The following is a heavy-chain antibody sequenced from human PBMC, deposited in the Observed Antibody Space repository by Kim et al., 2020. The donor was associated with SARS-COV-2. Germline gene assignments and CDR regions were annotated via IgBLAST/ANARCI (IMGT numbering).Heavy chain of an antibody. CDR3: ARDYSIAARYYFDY. CDR1: GFTFSSYG. Sequence: GGSLRLSCAASGFTFSSYGMHWVRQAPGKGLEWVAVIWYDGSNKYYADSVKGRFTISRDNSKNTLYLQMNSLRAEDTAVYYCARDYSIAARYYFDYWGQGTLVTVSS. J-gene: IGHJ4*02. CDR2: IWYDGSNK. D-gene: IGHD6-6*01. V-gene: IGHV3-33*01.